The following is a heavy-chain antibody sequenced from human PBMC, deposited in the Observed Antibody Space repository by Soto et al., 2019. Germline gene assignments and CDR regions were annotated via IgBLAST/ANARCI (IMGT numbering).Heavy chain of an antibody. CDR2: ISGSGGST. D-gene: IGHD5-18*01. CDR3: AKIKPPGYSYGPFDY. J-gene: IGHJ4*02. V-gene: IGHV3-23*01. Sequence: GGSLRLSCAASGFTFSSYAMSWVRQDPGKGLEWVSAISGSGGSTYYADSVKGRFTISRDNSKNTLYLQMNSLRAEDTAVYYCAKIKPPGYSYGPFDYWGQGTLVTVSS. CDR1: GFTFSSYA.